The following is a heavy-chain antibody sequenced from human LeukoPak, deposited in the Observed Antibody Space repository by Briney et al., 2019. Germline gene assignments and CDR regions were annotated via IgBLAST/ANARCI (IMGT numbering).Heavy chain of an antibody. CDR1: GFTFSSYW. CDR3: AREPMIVVPYGMDV. Sequence: GGSLRLSCAASGFTFSSYWMSWVRQAPGKGLEWVANIKQDGSEKYYVDSVKGRFTISRDNAKNSLYLQMNSLRAEDTAVYYCAREPMIVVPYGMDVWGQGTTVTVSS. J-gene: IGHJ6*02. D-gene: IGHD3-22*01. CDR2: IKQDGSEK. V-gene: IGHV3-7*03.